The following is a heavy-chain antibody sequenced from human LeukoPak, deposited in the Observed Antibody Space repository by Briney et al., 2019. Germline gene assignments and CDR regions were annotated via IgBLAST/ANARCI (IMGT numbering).Heavy chain of an antibody. CDR2: ISSSSSYI. D-gene: IGHD3-9*01. CDR1: GFTFSSYT. V-gene: IGHV3-21*06. Sequence: PGGSLRLSCAASGFTFSSYTMNWVRQAPGKGLEWVSSISSSSSYIYYADSVKGRFTISRDNAKNSLYLQMNSLRAEDTAVYYCARDTYDILTGYYKWAFDIWGQGTMVTVFS. J-gene: IGHJ3*02. CDR3: ARDTYDILTGYYKWAFDI.